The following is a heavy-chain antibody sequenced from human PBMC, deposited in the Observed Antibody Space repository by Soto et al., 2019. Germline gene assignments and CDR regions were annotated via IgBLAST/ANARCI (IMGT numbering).Heavy chain of an antibody. CDR3: ARGLDGSSWSNWFDP. V-gene: IGHV4-59*01. J-gene: IGHJ5*02. Sequence: SETLSLTCTVSGGSISSYYWSWIRQPPGKGLEWIGYIYYSGSTNYNPSLKSRVTTSVDTSKNQFSLKLSSVTAADTAVYYCARGLDGSSWSNWFDPRGQGTLVTVSS. CDR2: IYYSGST. D-gene: IGHD6-13*01. CDR1: GGSISSYY.